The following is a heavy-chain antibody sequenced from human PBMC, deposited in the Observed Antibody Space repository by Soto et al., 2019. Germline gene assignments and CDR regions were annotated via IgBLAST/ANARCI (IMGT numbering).Heavy chain of an antibody. D-gene: IGHD3-22*01. CDR1: GGIFSSYA. CDR3: AVGYYDSSGYPYPFYFDY. V-gene: IGHV1-69*13. Sequence: SVKVSCKASGGIFSSYAISWVRQAPGQGLEWMGGIIPIFGTANYAQEFQGRVTITADESTSTAYMELSSLRSEDTAVYYCAVGYYDSSGYPYPFYFDYWGQGTLVTVSS. J-gene: IGHJ4*02. CDR2: IIPIFGTA.